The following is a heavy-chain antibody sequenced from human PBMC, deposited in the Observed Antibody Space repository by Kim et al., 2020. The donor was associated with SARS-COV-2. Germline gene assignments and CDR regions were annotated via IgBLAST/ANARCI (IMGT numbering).Heavy chain of an antibody. CDR2: ISSANTYK. Sequence: GGSLRLSCAASGFTFSSYTMNWVRQAPGTGLEWVSSISSANTYKYYADSVKGRFTISRDNAKNSLYLQMNSLRAEDTAVYYCARADTPVSRILVVPCFDIWGQGTMVTVSS. CDR1: GFTFSSYT. D-gene: IGHD3-22*01. J-gene: IGHJ3*02. CDR3: ARADTPVSRILVVPCFDI. V-gene: IGHV3-21*01.